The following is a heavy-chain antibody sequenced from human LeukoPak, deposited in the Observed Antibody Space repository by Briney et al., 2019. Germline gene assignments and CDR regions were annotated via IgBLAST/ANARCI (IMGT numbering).Heavy chain of an antibody. CDR2: INSDGSWA. J-gene: IGHJ4*02. CDR3: VSFYETY. CDR1: GNYW. D-gene: IGHD2-2*01. Sequence: GGSLRLSCAASGNYWMHWVRQAPGKGLVWVSHINSDGSWASYADSVKGRFTISKDNAKNTVYLQMNNLRAEDTAVYYCVSFYETYWGRGTLVTVSS. V-gene: IGHV3-74*01.